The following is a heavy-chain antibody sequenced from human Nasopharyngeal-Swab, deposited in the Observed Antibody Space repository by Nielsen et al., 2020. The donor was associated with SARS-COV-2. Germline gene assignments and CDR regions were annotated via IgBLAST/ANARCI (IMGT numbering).Heavy chain of an antibody. V-gene: IGHV6-1*01. D-gene: IGHD6-19*01. Sequence: WIRQSPSRGLEWLGRTYYRSKWYNDYAVSVKSRITINPDTSKNQFSLQLNSVTPEDTAVYYCAKEVAGTPQIDHWGQGTLVTVSS. CDR2: TYYRSKWYN. CDR3: AKEVAGTPQIDH. J-gene: IGHJ4*02.